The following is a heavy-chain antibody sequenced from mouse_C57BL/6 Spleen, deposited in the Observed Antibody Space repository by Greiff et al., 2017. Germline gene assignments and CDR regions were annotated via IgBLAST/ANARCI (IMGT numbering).Heavy chain of an antibody. V-gene: IGHV1-82*01. J-gene: IGHJ2*01. CDR1: GYAFSSSW. D-gene: IGHD3-3*01. CDR2: IYPGDGDT. Sequence: QVQLQQSGPELVKPGASVKISCKASGYAFSSSWMNWVQQRPGKGLEWIGRIYPGDGDTTYNGKFKGKATLTADKASSTAYMQLSSLSYDDSAVYFGARPWTGYWGQGTTLTVSS. CDR3: ARPWTGY.